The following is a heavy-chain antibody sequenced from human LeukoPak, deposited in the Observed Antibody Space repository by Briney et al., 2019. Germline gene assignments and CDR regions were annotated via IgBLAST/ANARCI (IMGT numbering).Heavy chain of an antibody. V-gene: IGHV3-30*02. D-gene: IGHD1-26*01. Sequence: PGGSLRLSCAASGFTFSSYGMHWVGQAPGKGLEWVTFIRYDGSNKYYADSVKGRFTISRDNSKNTLYLQMNSLRAEDTAVYYCAAPYSGGYYDFHYWGQGTLVTVSS. CDR2: IRYDGSNK. CDR3: AAPYSGGYYDFHY. CDR1: GFTFSSYG. J-gene: IGHJ4*02.